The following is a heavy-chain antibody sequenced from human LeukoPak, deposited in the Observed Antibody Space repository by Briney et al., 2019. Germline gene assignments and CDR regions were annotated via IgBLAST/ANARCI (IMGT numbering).Heavy chain of an antibody. CDR2: ISWNSGSI. Sequence: GGSLRLSCAASGFTFDDYAMPWVRQAPGKGLEWVSGISWNSGSIGYADSVKGRFTISRDNAKNSLYLQMNSLRAEDTALYYCAKARLRYFDWLCFDHWGQGTLVTVSS. CDR3: AKARLRYFDWLCFDH. D-gene: IGHD3-9*01. J-gene: IGHJ5*02. V-gene: IGHV3-9*01. CDR1: GFTFDDYA.